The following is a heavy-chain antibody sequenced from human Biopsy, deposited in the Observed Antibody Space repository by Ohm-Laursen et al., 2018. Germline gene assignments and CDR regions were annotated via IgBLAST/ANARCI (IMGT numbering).Heavy chain of an antibody. CDR2: IRSKAKSYAT. D-gene: IGHD3-10*01. V-gene: IGHV3-73*01. J-gene: IGHJ4*02. CDR1: GFTFSDAW. Sequence: SLRLSCTAPGFTFSDAWMTWVRQASGKGLEWVGRIRSKAKSYATAYAASVTGRFTISRDDSKNTTYLQMNSLKTEDTAVYYCTLEGAGFDNWGQGTLVTVSS. CDR3: TLEGAGFDN.